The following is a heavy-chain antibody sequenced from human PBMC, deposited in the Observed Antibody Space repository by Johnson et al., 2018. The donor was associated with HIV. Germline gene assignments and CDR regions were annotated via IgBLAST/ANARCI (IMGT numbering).Heavy chain of an antibody. J-gene: IGHJ3*02. CDR3: ARAIVVDDDAFDI. Sequence: QVQLVESGGGLVQPGRSLRLSCAASGFTFSSFAMHWVRQAPGKGLGWVAVISYDGSDKYSADSVKGRFTISRDSSKNTLYMQMNSLRAEDTAVFYCARAIVVDDDAFDIWGQGTMVTVAS. D-gene: IGHD3-22*01. V-gene: IGHV3-30*04. CDR2: ISYDGSDK. CDR1: GFTFSSFA.